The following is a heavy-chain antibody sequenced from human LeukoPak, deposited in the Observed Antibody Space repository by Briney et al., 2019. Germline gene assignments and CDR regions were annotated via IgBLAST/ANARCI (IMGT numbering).Heavy chain of an antibody. CDR3: AHSLDSTSRYGYYYYMDV. Sequence: SGPALVRPTQTLTLTCDFSGFSLSTPGVGVGWVRQPPGKALEWLGFVYWDDDKRYRPSLKSRLTITKDTSKSQVVLTVTNVAPEDTATYFCAHSLDSTSRYGYYYYMDVWGKGTTVTVSS. V-gene: IGHV2-5*02. J-gene: IGHJ6*03. CDR1: GFSLSTPGVG. D-gene: IGHD2-2*01. CDR2: VYWDDDK.